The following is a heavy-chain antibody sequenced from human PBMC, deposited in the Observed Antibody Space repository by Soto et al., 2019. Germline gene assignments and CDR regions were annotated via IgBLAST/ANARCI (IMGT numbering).Heavy chain of an antibody. J-gene: IGHJ4*02. CDR3: ARVRYYDSSGYYPFDY. CDR1: GGSISSYY. V-gene: IGHV4-59*01. CDR2: IYYSGST. D-gene: IGHD3-22*01. Sequence: PSETLSLTCTVSGGSISSYYWSWIRQPPGKGLEWIGYIYYSGSTNYNPFLKSRVTISVDTSKNQFSLKLSSVTAADTAVYYCARVRYYDSSGYYPFDYWGQGTLVTVSS.